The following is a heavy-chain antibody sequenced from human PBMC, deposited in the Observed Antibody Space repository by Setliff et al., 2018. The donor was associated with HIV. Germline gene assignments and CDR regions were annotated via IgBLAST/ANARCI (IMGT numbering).Heavy chain of an antibody. CDR2: IYYSGST. J-gene: IGHJ4*02. CDR3: ARHESGRSSSWSNFDS. D-gene: IGHD6-13*01. CDR1: GGSISSGSYY. V-gene: IGHV4-39*01. Sequence: LSLTCTVSGGSISSGSYYWSWIRQPPGKGLECIGSIYYSGSTYYNPSLKSRVTISVDTSKNQFSLKLNSVTAADTAVYYCARHESGRSSSWSNFDSWGQGTLVTVPQ.